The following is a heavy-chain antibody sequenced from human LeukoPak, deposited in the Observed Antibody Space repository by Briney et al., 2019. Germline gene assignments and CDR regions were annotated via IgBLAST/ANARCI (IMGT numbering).Heavy chain of an antibody. V-gene: IGHV4-59*11. J-gene: IGHJ4*02. CDR3: ATLKRGSVFGYINF. Sequence: PSETLSLTCTVSGASISTHYWSWLRQPPGKELEWIAYLRDTESTKDNPSLKSRVALSADTSKNQFSLRLTSVTAADTAIYYCATLKRGSVFGYINFWGQGLLVTVSS. CDR1: GASISTHY. D-gene: IGHD3-3*01. CDR2: LRDTEST.